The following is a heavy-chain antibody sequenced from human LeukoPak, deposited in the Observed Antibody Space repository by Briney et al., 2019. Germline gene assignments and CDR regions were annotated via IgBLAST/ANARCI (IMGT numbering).Heavy chain of an antibody. CDR1: GDSIRSYD. Sequence: SETLSLTCTVSGDSIRSYDWSWIRQSPGKGLEWIGYISYSGSTNYNPSLKSRVTISVDTSKNQFSLNLSSVTAADTAVYFCARLSWPGRGSRFDPWGQGTLVTASS. J-gene: IGHJ5*02. D-gene: IGHD3-10*01. V-gene: IGHV4-59*01. CDR3: ARLSWPGRGSRFDP. CDR2: ISYSGST.